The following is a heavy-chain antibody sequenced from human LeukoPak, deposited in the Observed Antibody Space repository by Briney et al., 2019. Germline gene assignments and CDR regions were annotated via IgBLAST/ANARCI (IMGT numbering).Heavy chain of an antibody. CDR2: ISSSGSTI. CDR1: GFTFSSYE. D-gene: IGHD1-26*01. CDR3: ARVEWIVGFDY. V-gene: IGHV3-48*03. J-gene: IGHJ4*02. Sequence: GGSLRLSCAASGFTFSSYEMNWVRQAPGKGLEWVSYISSSGSTIYYADSVKGRFTISRDNAKNSLYLQMNGLRAEDTAVYYCARVEWIVGFDYWGQGTLVTVSS.